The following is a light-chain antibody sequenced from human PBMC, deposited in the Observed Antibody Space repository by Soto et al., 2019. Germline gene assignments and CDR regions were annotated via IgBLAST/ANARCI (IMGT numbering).Light chain of an antibody. CDR1: SSNIGSNY. CDR3: AAWDDSLNGPV. J-gene: IGLJ3*02. V-gene: IGLV1-47*02. Sequence: QSVLTQPPSASGTPGQRVTISCSGSSSNIGSNYVYWYQQLPGTAPKLLIYSNNQRPSGVPDRFSGSKSGTSASLAISGLRSEDEADYYCAAWDDSLNGPVFGGGTKVTVL. CDR2: SNN.